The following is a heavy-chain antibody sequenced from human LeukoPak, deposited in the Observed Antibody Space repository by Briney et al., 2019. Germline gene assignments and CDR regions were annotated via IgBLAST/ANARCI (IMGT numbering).Heavy chain of an antibody. CDR3: ARELFTMVRGVLLGFDY. V-gene: IGHV3-33*01. Sequence: PGRSLRLSCAASGFTFSSYGMHWVRQAPGKGLEWVAVIWYDGSNKYYADSVKGRFTISRDNSKNTLYLQMNSLRAEDTAVYYCARELFTMVRGVLLGFDYWGQGTLVTVSS. CDR2: IWYDGSNK. CDR1: GFTFSSYG. D-gene: IGHD3-10*01. J-gene: IGHJ4*02.